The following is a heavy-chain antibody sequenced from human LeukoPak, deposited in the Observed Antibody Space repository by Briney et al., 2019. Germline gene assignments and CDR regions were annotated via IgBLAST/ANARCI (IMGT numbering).Heavy chain of an antibody. V-gene: IGHV6-1*01. CDR1: GDSVSSNSAA. D-gene: IGHD4-23*01. CDR2: TYYRSNLYN. CDR3: ARTNDYGGNSPFDY. Sequence: SQTLSLTCAVSGDSVSSNSAAWNWLRQSPSRGLEWLGRTYYRSNLYNDYAVSVKSRITINPDTSKNQFSLQLNPVTPEDTAVYYCARTNDYGGNSPFDYWGQGTLVTVSS. J-gene: IGHJ4*02.